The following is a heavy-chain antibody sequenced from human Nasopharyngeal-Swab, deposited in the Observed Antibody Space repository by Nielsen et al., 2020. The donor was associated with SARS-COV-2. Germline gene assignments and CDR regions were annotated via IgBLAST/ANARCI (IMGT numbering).Heavy chain of an antibody. J-gene: IGHJ6*03. V-gene: IGHV1-8*01. D-gene: IGHD5-12*01. CDR2: MNPNSGNT. Sequence: WVRQAPGQGLEWMGWMNPNSGNTGYAQKFQGRVTMTRNTSISTAYMELSSLRSEDTDVYYCARGFIVATIFHYYYYMDVWGKGTTVTVSS. CDR3: ARGFIVATIFHYYYYMDV.